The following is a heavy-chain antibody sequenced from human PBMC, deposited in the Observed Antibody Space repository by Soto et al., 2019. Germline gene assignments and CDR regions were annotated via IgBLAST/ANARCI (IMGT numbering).Heavy chain of an antibody. CDR3: ATRSSGWYLDY. CDR1: GFTFSSYA. CDR2: ISGSGGST. V-gene: IGHV3-23*01. D-gene: IGHD6-19*01. Sequence: EVQLLESGGGLVQPGGSLRLSCAASGFTFSSYAMSWVRQAPGKGLEWVSAISGSGGSTYYADSVKGRFTISRDNSKNSLDLQMSSLRAGDTAVYYCATRSSGWYLDYWGQGTLVTVSS. J-gene: IGHJ4*02.